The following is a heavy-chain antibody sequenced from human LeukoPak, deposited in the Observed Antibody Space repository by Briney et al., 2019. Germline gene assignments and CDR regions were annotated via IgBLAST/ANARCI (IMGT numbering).Heavy chain of an antibody. J-gene: IGHJ6*03. CDR1: GDSVSSNSAA. D-gene: IGHD5-12*01. CDR3: ARASSGYDYYYYYYMDV. CDR2: TYYRSKWYN. V-gene: IGHV6-1*01. Sequence: PSQTLSLTCAISGDSVSSNSAAWNWIRQSPSRGLEWLGRTYYRSKWYNDYAVSVKSRITISPDTSKNQFSLQLNSVTPEDTAVYYCARASSGYDYYYYYYMDVWGKGTTVTVSS.